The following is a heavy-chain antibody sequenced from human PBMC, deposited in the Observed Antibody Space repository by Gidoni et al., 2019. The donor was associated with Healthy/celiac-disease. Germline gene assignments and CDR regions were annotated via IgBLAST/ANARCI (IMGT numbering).Heavy chain of an antibody. D-gene: IGHD6-19*01. CDR3: ARVPDSSGWYYFDY. J-gene: IGHJ4*02. CDR1: GFPFSSYS. CDR2: ISSSSSYI. Sequence: EVQLVESGGGLVKPGGSLRLSCAASGFPFSSYSMNWVRQAPGKGLEWVSSISSSSSYIYYADSVKGRFTISRDNAKNSLYLQMNSLRAEDTAVYYCARVPDSSGWYYFDYWGQGTLVTVSS. V-gene: IGHV3-21*01.